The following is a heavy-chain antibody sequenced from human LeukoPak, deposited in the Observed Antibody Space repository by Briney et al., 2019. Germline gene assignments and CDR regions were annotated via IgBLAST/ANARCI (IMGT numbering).Heavy chain of an antibody. J-gene: IGHJ5*02. Sequence: GGPLRLSCAASGFTFSDYYMSWLRQAPGKGLEWVANIKQDGSEKYYVDSVKGRFTISRDNAKNSLYLQMNSLRAEDTAVYYCARQYGSWFDPWGQGTLVTVSS. CDR1: GFTFSDYY. CDR2: IKQDGSEK. D-gene: IGHD1-26*01. CDR3: ARQYGSWFDP. V-gene: IGHV3-7*01.